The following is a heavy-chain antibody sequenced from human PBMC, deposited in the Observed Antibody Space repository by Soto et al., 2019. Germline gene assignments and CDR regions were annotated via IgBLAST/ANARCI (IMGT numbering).Heavy chain of an antibody. Sequence: LRLSCAASGFTFSSYSMTWVRQAPGKGLEWASGISDSGGNTWYADSVKGRFTISRDNSKNTLFLQMNSLRAEDTAVYFCSKWSGFGDAWGQGTLVTVSS. CDR3: SKWSGFGDA. V-gene: IGHV3-23*01. D-gene: IGHD3-10*01. CDR2: ISDSGGNT. J-gene: IGHJ5*02. CDR1: GFTFSSYS.